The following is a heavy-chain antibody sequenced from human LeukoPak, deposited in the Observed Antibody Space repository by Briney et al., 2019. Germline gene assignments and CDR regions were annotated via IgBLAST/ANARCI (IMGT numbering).Heavy chain of an antibody. CDR1: GFTVSSNY. CDR3: ARVERGSWFDP. D-gene: IGHD3-16*01. CDR2: IKQGGSEK. J-gene: IGHJ5*02. Sequence: GGSLRLSCAASGFTVSSNYMSWVRQAPGKGLEWVANIKQGGSEKYYVDSVKGRFTISRDNAKNSLYLQMNSLRAEDTAVYYCARVERGSWFDPWGQGTLVTVSS. V-gene: IGHV3-7*01.